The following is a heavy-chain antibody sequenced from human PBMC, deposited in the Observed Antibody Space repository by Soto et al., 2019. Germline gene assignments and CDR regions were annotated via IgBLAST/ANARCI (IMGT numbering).Heavy chain of an antibody. D-gene: IGHD2-2*01. CDR1: GGTFSRYA. CDR2: IIPISGTA. CDR3: ARSQGSSTSLEIYYYYYYGMDV. Sequence: QVQLVQSGAEVKTPGSSVKVSCKASGGTFSRYAISWVRQAPGQGLEWMGGIIPISGTANYAQKLQGRVTITADASTSTAYMELSSLRSEDTAVYYCARSQGSSTSLEIYYYYYYGMDVLCQGTTVTVSS. V-gene: IGHV1-69*01. J-gene: IGHJ6*02.